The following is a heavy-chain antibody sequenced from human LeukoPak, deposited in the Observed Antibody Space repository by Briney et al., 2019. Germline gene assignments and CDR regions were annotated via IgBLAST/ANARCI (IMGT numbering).Heavy chain of an antibody. D-gene: IGHD2-15*01. J-gene: IGHJ6*02. CDR1: GFTFSSYW. V-gene: IGHV3-7*01. CDR2: IKQDGSEK. Sequence: GGSLRLSCAASGFTFSSYWMSWVRQAPGKGLEWVANIKQDGSEKYYVDSVKGRFTISRDNAKNSLYLQMNSLRAEDTAVYYCARLLKLFQYYYYGMDVWGQGTTVTASS. CDR3: ARLLKLFQYYYYGMDV.